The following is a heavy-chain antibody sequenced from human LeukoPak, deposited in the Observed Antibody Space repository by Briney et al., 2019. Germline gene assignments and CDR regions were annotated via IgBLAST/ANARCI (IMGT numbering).Heavy chain of an antibody. J-gene: IGHJ4*02. D-gene: IGHD3-22*01. CDR3: AKAHPTYYYDSSEYYFDY. CDR1: GFTFSSYE. Sequence: GGSLRLSCAASGFTFSSYEMNWVRQAPGKGLEWVSAISGSGGSTYYADSVKGRFTISRDNSKNTLYLQMNSLRAEDTAVYYCAKAHPTYYYDSSEYYFDYWGQGILVTVSS. V-gene: IGHV3-23*01. CDR2: ISGSGGST.